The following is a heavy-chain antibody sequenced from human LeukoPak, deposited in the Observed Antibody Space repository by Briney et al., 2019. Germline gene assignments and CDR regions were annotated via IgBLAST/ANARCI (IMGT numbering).Heavy chain of an antibody. J-gene: IGHJ4*02. Sequence: ASVKVSCKASGGTFSSYAISWVRQAPGQGLEWMGWINPNSGGTNYAQKFQGRVTMTRDTSISTAYMELSRLRSDDTAVYYCARDYPRSLYSSGWYGNDYWGQGTLVTVSS. V-gene: IGHV1-2*02. CDR2: INPNSGGT. CDR1: GGTFSSYA. CDR3: ARDYPRSLYSSGWYGNDY. D-gene: IGHD6-19*01.